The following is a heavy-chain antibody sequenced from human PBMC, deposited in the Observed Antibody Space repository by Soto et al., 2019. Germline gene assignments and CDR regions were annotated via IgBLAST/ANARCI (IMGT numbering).Heavy chain of an antibody. CDR2: INTAGGTR. Sequence: GGSLRLSCAASGFTFDIYWMTWVRQAPGKGLEWVAYINTAGGTRYYADSVKGRFTISRDNAKNSLYLQMNSLRDEDTAVYYCARALRQWLADAFDIWGRGTMVTVSS. V-gene: IGHV3-48*02. CDR1: GFTFDIYW. D-gene: IGHD6-19*01. J-gene: IGHJ3*02. CDR3: ARALRQWLADAFDI.